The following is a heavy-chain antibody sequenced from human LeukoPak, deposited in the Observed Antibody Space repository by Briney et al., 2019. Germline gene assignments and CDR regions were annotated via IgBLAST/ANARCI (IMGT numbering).Heavy chain of an antibody. CDR1: GFPFSIAW. V-gene: IGHV3-30*03. CDR2: ISYDGSNK. D-gene: IGHD4-17*01. Sequence: GGSLRLSCAVFGSGFPFSIAWMSWVRQAPGKGLEWVAVISYDGSNKYYADSVKGRFTISRDNSKNTLYLQMNSLRAEDTAVYYCARETGSAVGSTDFDYWGQGTLVTVSS. CDR3: ARETGSAVGSTDFDY. J-gene: IGHJ4*02.